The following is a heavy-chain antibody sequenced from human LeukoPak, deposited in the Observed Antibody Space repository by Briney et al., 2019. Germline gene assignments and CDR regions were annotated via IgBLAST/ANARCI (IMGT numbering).Heavy chain of an antibody. CDR2: IYTSGST. V-gene: IGHV4-4*07. J-gene: IGHJ3*02. CDR3: ARDQALGYGWPTVLAIDI. CDR1: GGSISSYY. D-gene: IGHD6-19*01. Sequence: PSETLSLTCTVSGGSISSYYWSWIRQPAGKGLEWIGRIYTSGSTNYNPSLKSRVTISIDTSKNQFSLNLSSVTAADTAVHYCARDQALGYGWPTVLAIDIWGQGTMVTVSS.